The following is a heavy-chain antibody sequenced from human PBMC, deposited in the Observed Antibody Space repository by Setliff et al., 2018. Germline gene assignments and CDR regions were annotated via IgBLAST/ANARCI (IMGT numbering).Heavy chain of an antibody. CDR1: GGSFSGYY. CDR2: INHSGST. CDR3: ARIDIVLMVYAD. J-gene: IGHJ3*01. D-gene: IGHD2-8*01. V-gene: IGHV4-34*01. Sequence: SETLSLTCAVYGGSFSGYYWSWIRLPPGKGLEWIGEINHSGSTNYNPSLKSRVTISVDTSKNQFSLKLSSVTAADTAVYYCARIDIVLMVYADWGQGTMVTVSS.